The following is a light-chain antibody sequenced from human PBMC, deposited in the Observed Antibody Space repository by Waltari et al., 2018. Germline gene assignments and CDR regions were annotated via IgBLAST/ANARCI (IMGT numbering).Light chain of an antibody. CDR3: QVWDSSSAHML. Sequence: YVLTQPPSVAVAPGQTAPLSCGGVRIGHKTVNWYQQRPGQAPVVVTYFDSVRPSGIPERFSGSNSGNTATLTITGVEAGDEADYYCQVWDSSSAHMLFGGGTKVTVL. J-gene: IGLJ3*02. CDR1: RIGHKT. V-gene: IGLV3-21*01. CDR2: FDS.